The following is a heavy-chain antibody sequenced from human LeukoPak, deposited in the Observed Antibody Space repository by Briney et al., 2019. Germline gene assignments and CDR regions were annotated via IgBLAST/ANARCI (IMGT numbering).Heavy chain of an antibody. D-gene: IGHD2-15*01. J-gene: IGHJ4*02. CDR3: ARLSLDYCGGGSCHPFDY. CDR1: GDSIRSRSYY. V-gene: IGHV4-39*01. Sequence: SETLSLTCTVSGDSIRSRSYYWGWIRQPPGKGLEWIGNIYYSGSTYYTPSLKSRVTISVDTSKNQFSLKLNSVTAADTAVYYCARLSLDYCGGGSCHPFDYWGQGILVTVLS. CDR2: IYYSGST.